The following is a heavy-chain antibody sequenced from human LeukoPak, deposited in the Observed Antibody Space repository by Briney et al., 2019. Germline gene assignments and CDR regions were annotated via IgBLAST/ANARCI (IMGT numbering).Heavy chain of an antibody. D-gene: IGHD3-22*01. J-gene: IGHJ4*02. Sequence: GGSLRLSCAASGFTFDDYGMSWVRQAPGKGLEWVTGINWNGGSTGYADSVKGRFTISRDNAKTSLYLQMNSLRAEDTSLYYCARGDLYYYDSSGYYDYWGQGTLVTVSS. CDR1: GFTFDDYG. CDR3: ARGDLYYYDSSGYYDY. V-gene: IGHV3-20*04. CDR2: INWNGGST.